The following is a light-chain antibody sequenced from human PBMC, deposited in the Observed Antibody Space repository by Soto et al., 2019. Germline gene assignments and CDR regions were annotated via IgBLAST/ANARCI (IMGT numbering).Light chain of an antibody. CDR2: GAS. Sequence: DIVLTQSPGTLSLSPGERAALSCGASQRVGNVYLAWYQQKPGQAPRLLIHGASNRASGIPDRFSGSGSGTDFTLTISRREPEDFAVYFCQQYGSSPRTFGQGTKVDIK. CDR1: QRVGNVY. V-gene: IGKV3-20*01. CDR3: QQYGSSPRT. J-gene: IGKJ1*01.